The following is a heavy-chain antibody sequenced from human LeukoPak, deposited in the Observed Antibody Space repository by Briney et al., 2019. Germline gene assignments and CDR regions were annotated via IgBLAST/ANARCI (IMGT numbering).Heavy chain of an antibody. CDR2: INHSGST. CDR3: ARVGTYTSSWYRFKYFDY. CDR1: GGSFSDYY. D-gene: IGHD6-13*01. J-gene: IGHJ4*02. Sequence: PSETLSLTCGVRGGSFSDYYWSWIRQSPGVGLEWIGEINHSGSTNYNPSLKSRVTISVDTPKNQFSLKLSSLTGADTAVYYCARVGTYTSSWYRFKYFDYWGQGTLVTVSS. V-gene: IGHV4-34*01.